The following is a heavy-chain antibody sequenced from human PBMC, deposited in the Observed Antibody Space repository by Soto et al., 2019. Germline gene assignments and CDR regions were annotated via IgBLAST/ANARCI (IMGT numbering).Heavy chain of an antibody. J-gene: IGHJ4*02. CDR3: ARHVWSSGWHASFDY. V-gene: IGHV4-39*01. CDR1: GGSISSGSYY. Sequence: SETLSLTCTVSGGSISSGSYYWGWIRQPPGKGLELIGSIYYSGIIYYNPSLKSRVTISVDTSKNQFSLKLCSVTAADTALYYCARHVWSSGWHASFDYWGQGTLVTVSS. D-gene: IGHD6-19*01. CDR2: IYYSGII.